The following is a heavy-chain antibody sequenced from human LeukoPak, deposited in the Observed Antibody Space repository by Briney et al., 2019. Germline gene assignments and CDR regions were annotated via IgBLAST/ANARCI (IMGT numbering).Heavy chain of an antibody. CDR1: GFYFANYA. CDR2: TGGGGSPNT. D-gene: IGHD3-16*01. J-gene: IGHJ4*02. CDR3: AKDRGGRLKNDERGQSDY. Sequence: GGSLRLSCAASGFYFANYAMSWVRQAPGKGLEWVSATGGGGSPNTYHADSVKGRFTISRDNSKNTLYLQMNSLRAEDTAVYYCAKDRGGRLKNDERGQSDYWGQGTLVTVSS. V-gene: IGHV3-23*01.